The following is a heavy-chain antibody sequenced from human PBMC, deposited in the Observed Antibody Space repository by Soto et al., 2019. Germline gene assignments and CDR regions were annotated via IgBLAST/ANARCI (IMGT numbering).Heavy chain of an antibody. V-gene: IGHV1-46*01. CDR3: ARDGYSSGWATNYYYYGMDV. Sequence: QVQLVQSGAEVKKPGASVKVSCKASGYTFTSYYMHWVRQAPGQGLEWMGIINPSGGSTSYAQKYQGRVTMTRDTATSTVYMELSSLSSEDTAVYYCARDGYSSGWATNYYYYGMDVWGQGTTVTVSS. J-gene: IGHJ6*02. CDR1: GYTFTSYY. CDR2: INPSGGST. D-gene: IGHD6-19*01.